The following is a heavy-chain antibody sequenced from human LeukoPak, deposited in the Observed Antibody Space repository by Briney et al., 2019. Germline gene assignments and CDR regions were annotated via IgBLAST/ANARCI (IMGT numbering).Heavy chain of an antibody. Sequence: RWSLRLSCVGSGFRFSSYWMTWVRQLPGKRPEWVANIREEESARYFADSVKGRFTVSRDNVKKSVYMHMSSLRAEDTALYYSARLSAYYYGSYFYYYMDVWGKGTTVTVSS. CDR1: GFRFSSYW. CDR3: ARLSAYYYGSYFYYYMDV. D-gene: IGHD3-10*01. V-gene: IGHV3-7*01. J-gene: IGHJ6*03. CDR2: IREEESAR.